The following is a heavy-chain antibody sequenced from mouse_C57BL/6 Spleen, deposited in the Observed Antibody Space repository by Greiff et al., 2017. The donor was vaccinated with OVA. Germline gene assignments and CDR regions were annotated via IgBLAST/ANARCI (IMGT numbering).Heavy chain of an antibody. J-gene: IGHJ2*01. CDR2: IYPSDSET. CDR3: ARNYYSNPFDY. V-gene: IGHV1-61*01. Sequence: QVQLQQPGAELVRPGSSVKLSCKASGYTFTSYWMDWVKQRPGQGLEWIGNIYPSDSETHYNQKFKDKATLTVDKSSSTAYMQLSSLTSEDSAVYYCARNYYSNPFDYWGQGTTLTVSS. D-gene: IGHD2-5*01. CDR1: GYTFTSYW.